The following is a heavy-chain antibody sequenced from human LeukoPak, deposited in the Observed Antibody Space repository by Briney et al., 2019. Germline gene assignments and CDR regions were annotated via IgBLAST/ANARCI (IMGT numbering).Heavy chain of an antibody. CDR1: GYTFNRYG. J-gene: IGHJ3*02. Sequence: ASVKVSCKASGYTFNRYGISWVRQAPGQGLEWMGWISTYKGNTNYAQKLQGRVTMTTDTSTSTAYMELRSLRSDDTAVYSCARDRGATVTLGTFDIWGQGTMVTVSS. CDR2: ISTYKGNT. V-gene: IGHV1-18*01. CDR3: ARDRGATVTLGTFDI. D-gene: IGHD4-17*01.